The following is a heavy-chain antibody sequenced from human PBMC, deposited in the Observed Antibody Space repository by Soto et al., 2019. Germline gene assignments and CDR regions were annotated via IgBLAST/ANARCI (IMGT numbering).Heavy chain of an antibody. D-gene: IGHD6-6*01. J-gene: IGHJ4*02. CDR2: IYYSGST. CDR3: ARAIYSSSVDY. Sequence: QVQLQESGPGLVKPSETLSLTCTVSGGSISSYYWSWIRQPPGKGLEWIGYIYYSGSTNYNPSLKSRVTISVDTSKNQFSLKLSSVTAADTAVYYCARAIYSSSVDYWGKGTLVTVSS. CDR1: GGSISSYY. V-gene: IGHV4-59*01.